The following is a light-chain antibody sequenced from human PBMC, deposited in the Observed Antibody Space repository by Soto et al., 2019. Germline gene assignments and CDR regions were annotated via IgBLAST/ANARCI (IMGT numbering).Light chain of an antibody. CDR1: SSDVGGYNY. CDR3: SSYTSSSIDYV. J-gene: IGLJ1*01. Sequence: QSALTQPASVSGSPGQSITISCTGTSSDVGGYNYVSWYQQHPGKAPKLMIYEVSNRPSGVSNRSSGSKSCNTASLTISGLQAEDDADYYCSSYTSSSIDYVFGTGTKVTVL. CDR2: EVS. V-gene: IGLV2-14*01.